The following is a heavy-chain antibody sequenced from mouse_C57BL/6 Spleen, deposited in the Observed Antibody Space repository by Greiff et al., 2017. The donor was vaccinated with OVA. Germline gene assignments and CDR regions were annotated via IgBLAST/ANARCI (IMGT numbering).Heavy chain of an antibody. CDR2: IDPSDSYT. Sequence: QVQLQQPGAELVKPGASVKLSCKASGYTFTSYWMQWVKQRPGQGLEWIGEIDPSDSYTNYNQKFKGKATLTVDTSSSTAYMQLSSLTSEDSADDYCARRRVTGTHFDYWGQGTTLTVSS. CDR1: GYTFTSYW. CDR3: ARRRVTGTHFDY. J-gene: IGHJ2*01. D-gene: IGHD4-1*01. V-gene: IGHV1-50*01.